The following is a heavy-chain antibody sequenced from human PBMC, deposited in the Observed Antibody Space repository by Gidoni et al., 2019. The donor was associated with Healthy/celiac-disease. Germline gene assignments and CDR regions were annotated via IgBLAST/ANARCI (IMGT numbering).Heavy chain of an antibody. J-gene: IGHJ2*01. CDR3: ARGLAAAVVYWYFDL. CDR2: ISHDGSNK. V-gene: IGHV3-30-3*01. Sequence: QVQLVESGGGVVQPGRSLRLSCAASGFTFSSYAMHWVRQAPGKGLEWLAVISHDGSNKYYADSVKGRFTISRDNSKNTLYLQMNSLRAEDTAVYYCARGLAAAVVYWYFDLWGRGTLVTVSS. D-gene: IGHD6-13*01. CDR1: GFTFSSYA.